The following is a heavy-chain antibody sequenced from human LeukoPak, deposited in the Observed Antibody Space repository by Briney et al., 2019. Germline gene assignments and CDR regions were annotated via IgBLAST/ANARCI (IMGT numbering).Heavy chain of an antibody. D-gene: IGHD3-10*01. CDR2: ISSSSSYI. CDR1: GFTFSSYS. CDR3: ARTTMVRGVINYYYGMDV. V-gene: IGHV3-21*01. J-gene: IGHJ6*02. Sequence: PGGSLRLSCAASGFTFSSYSMNWVRQAPGKGLEWVSSISSSSSYIYYADSVKGRFTISRDNSKNTLYLQMNSLRAEDTAVYYCARTTMVRGVINYYYGMDVWGQGTTVTVSS.